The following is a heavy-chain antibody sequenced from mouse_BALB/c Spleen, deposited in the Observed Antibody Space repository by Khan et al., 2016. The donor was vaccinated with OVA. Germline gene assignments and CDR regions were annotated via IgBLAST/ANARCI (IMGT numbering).Heavy chain of an antibody. CDR3: TRAYYGNDYYAMDN. J-gene: IGHJ4*01. CDR1: GFNFSSYG. D-gene: IGHD2-9*01. Sequence: EVELVESGGDLVKPGGSLKLSCAASGFNFSSYGMSWVRQTPDKRLEWVASISRGGGYTYYADSVKGRFTISRDNANNTLYLQMSSLKSEDTAMFYCTRAYYGNDYYAMDNWGQGTSVTVSS. V-gene: IGHV5-6*01. CDR2: ISRGGGYT.